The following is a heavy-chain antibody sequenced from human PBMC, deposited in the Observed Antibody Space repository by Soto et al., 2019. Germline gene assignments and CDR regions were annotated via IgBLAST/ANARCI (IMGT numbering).Heavy chain of an antibody. J-gene: IGHJ5*02. V-gene: IGHV1-46*03. CDR2: INAGGGYT. CDR3: TRGGAVVVSTAPFDL. D-gene: IGHD2-21*02. CDR1: GYIFTNYY. Sequence: ASVKVSCKASGYIFTNYYMHWVRQAPGQGLEWMGTINAGGGYTTYAQRFQGRVTMTRDTSTSTVSMELSSLRYEDTALYYCTRGGAVVVSTAPFDLWGRG.